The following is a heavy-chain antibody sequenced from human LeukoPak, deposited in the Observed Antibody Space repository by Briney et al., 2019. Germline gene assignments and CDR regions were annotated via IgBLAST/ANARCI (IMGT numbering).Heavy chain of an antibody. D-gene: IGHD3-10*01. CDR3: ARPEWFGELSPHFDY. CDR1: GGSISSSSYY. V-gene: IGHV4-39*01. J-gene: IGHJ4*02. Sequence: SETLSLTCTVSGGSISSSSYYWGWIRQPPGKGLEWIGSIYYSGSTYYNPSLKSRVTISVDTSKNQFSLKLSSVTAADTAVYYCARPEWFGELSPHFDYWGQGTLVTVSS. CDR2: IYYSGST.